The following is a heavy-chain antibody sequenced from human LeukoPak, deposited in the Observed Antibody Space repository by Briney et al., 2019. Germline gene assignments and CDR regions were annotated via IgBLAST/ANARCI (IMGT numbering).Heavy chain of an antibody. Sequence: SETLSLTCTVSGGSIRGSDYFWGWIRQPPGKGLEWIGSIYYGGSTYSNPSLKSRVIVSVDTSKNQFSLRLNSMTAADTAMYYCARVSHRMNWFDPWGQGTLVTVSS. CDR2: IYYGGST. J-gene: IGHJ5*02. CDR3: ARVSHRMNWFDP. CDR1: GGSIRGSDYF. V-gene: IGHV4-39*07.